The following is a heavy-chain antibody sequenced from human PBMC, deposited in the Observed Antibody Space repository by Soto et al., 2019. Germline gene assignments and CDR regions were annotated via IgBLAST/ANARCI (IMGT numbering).Heavy chain of an antibody. D-gene: IGHD1-26*01. Sequence: PSETLSLTCTVSGASISSYYWSWVRQTPGKGLEWIGFVYYSGSTNYNPSLKSRVTISLGTSKRQFSLKLISVTAADTAVYYCARVGSGSYYDFNWFDPWGQGTLVTVSS. J-gene: IGHJ5*02. CDR2: VYYSGST. CDR1: GASISSYY. V-gene: IGHV4-59*01. CDR3: ARVGSGSYYDFNWFDP.